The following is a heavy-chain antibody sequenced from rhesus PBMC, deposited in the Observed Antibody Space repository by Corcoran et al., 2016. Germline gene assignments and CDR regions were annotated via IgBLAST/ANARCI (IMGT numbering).Heavy chain of an antibody. CDR2: IYGSRTST. J-gene: IGHJ4*01. V-gene: IGHV4S10*01. CDR3: ASTVTTGYFDY. Sequence: QVQLQESGPGVVKPSETLSLTCAVSGGSISDSYRWSWIRQPPGKGLEWIGYIYGSRTSTNYNPSLKSRVTISKDTSKNQFSLKLSSVTAADTAVYYCASTVTTGYFDYWGQGVLVTVSS. CDR1: GGSISDSYR. D-gene: IGHD4-35*01.